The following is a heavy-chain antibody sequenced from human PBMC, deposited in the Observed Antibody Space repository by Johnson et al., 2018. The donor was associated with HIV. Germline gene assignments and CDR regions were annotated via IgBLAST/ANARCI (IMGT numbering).Heavy chain of an antibody. CDR3: ARDYGDYAHDAFDI. CDR2: IKYDGSET. J-gene: IGHJ3*02. D-gene: IGHD4-17*01. V-gene: IGHV3-30*03. CDR1: GFSFSVYG. Sequence: QVQLVESGGGLVKAGGSLRLSCAASGFSFSVYGMHWVRQSPGKGLDWVAVIKYDGSETMYADSVKGRFSMSRDNSKNTLHLQMNSLRAEDTAVYYCARDYGDYAHDAFDIWGQGTMVTVSS.